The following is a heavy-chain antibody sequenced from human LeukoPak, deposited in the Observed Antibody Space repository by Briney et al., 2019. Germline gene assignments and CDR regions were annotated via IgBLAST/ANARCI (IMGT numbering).Heavy chain of an antibody. CDR1: GGSISSSSYY. CDR3: ARPRASSSQAFDI. CDR2: IYYSGST. V-gene: IGHV4-61*05. D-gene: IGHD2-2*01. J-gene: IGHJ3*02. Sequence: PSETLSLTCTVSGGSISSSSYYWGWIRQPPGKGLEWIGYIYYSGSTNYNPSLKSRVTISVDTSKNQFSLKLSSVTAADTAVYYCARPRASSSQAFDIWGQGTMVTVSS.